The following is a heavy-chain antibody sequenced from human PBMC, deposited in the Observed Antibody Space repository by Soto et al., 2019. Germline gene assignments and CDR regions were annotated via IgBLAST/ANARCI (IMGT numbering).Heavy chain of an antibody. J-gene: IGHJ4*02. Sequence: EVQLVESGGGLVQPGGSLRLSCAASGLILSDHYMDWVRQAPGKGLEWVGRTRNKANSYSTDYAASVKGRFTISRDESKSALYLQMNSLKADDTAVYYCARVTDRTYFDYWGQGTLVTGSS. CDR3: ARVTDRTYFDY. CDR1: GLILSDHY. V-gene: IGHV3-72*01. CDR2: TRNKANSYST.